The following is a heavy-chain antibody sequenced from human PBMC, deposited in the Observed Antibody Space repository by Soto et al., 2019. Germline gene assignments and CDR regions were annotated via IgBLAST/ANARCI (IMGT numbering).Heavy chain of an antibody. D-gene: IGHD5-18*01. CDR1: GFTVSNNY. J-gene: IGHJ4*02. V-gene: IGHV3-53*01. CDR3: ARGYSYTQPVFDY. Sequence: LRLSCAASGFTVSNNYMTWVRQAPGKGLEWVSFIYSSGSTYYADSVKGRFTISRDNFKNTLYLQMNSLRAEDTAVYYCARGYSYTQPVFDYWGLGTLVTVSS. CDR2: IYSSGST.